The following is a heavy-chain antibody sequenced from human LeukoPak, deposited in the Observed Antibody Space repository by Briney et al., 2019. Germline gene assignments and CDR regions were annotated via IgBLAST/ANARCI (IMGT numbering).Heavy chain of an antibody. CDR2: ISYDGSNK. CDR3: ARDRTRDGYNQGRVFDY. J-gene: IGHJ4*02. Sequence: GGSLRLSCAASGFTFSSYAMHWVRQAPGKGLEWVAVISYDGSNKYYADSVKGRFTISRDNSKNTLFLQMNSLRGEDTAVYYCARDRTRDGYNQGRVFDYWGQGTLVTVSS. D-gene: IGHD5-24*01. V-gene: IGHV3-30-3*01. CDR1: GFTFSSYA.